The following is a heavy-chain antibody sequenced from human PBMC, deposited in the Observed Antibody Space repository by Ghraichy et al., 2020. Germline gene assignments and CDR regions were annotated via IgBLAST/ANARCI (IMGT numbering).Heavy chain of an antibody. CDR3: ARGPYTSGWFFDY. Sequence: GGSLRLSCAASGFTVSRNYMGWVRQAPEKGLEWVSLIYSGGNTYYADSVKGRFTLSRDNSKNTLYLQMNSLRAEDTAVYYCARGPYTSGWFFDYWGQGTLVPVSS. D-gene: IGHD6-13*01. CDR1: GFTVSRNY. J-gene: IGHJ4*02. V-gene: IGHV3-53*01. CDR2: IYSGGNT.